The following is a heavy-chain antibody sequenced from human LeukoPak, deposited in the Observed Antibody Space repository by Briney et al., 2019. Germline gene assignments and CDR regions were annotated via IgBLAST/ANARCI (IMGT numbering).Heavy chain of an antibody. CDR3: ARDASGLDS. CDR2: VSAYRDNT. Sequence: GASVKVSCKTSGYNFDTNRITWVRQAPGQGLEWMGSVSAYRDNTDYAQKFRGRVTMGTDTSTSTAYMELRSLRSDDTAAYYCARDASGLDSWGQGTLVTVSS. V-gene: IGHV1-18*01. J-gene: IGHJ4*02. CDR1: GYNFDTNR. D-gene: IGHD3-10*01.